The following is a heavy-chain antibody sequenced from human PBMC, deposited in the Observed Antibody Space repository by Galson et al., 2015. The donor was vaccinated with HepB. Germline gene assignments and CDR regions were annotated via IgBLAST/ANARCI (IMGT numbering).Heavy chain of an antibody. Sequence: SLRLSCAASGFTLSDYHMSWIRQAPGKGLEWISYLSYSVSSTILYADSAKGRFTISRDNAKNSLYLQMNSLRAEDTALYYCARDAEYLLLSGAFDIWGQGTMVTVSS. V-gene: IGHV3-11*01. CDR2: LSYSVSSTI. CDR1: GFTLSDYH. D-gene: IGHD2/OR15-2a*01. J-gene: IGHJ3*02. CDR3: ARDAEYLLLSGAFDI.